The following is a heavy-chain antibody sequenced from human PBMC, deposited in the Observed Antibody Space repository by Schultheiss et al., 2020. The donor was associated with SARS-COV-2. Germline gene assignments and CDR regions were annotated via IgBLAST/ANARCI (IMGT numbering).Heavy chain of an antibody. CDR1: GDSIYRSSYY. Sequence: SETLSLSCSVSGDSIYRSSYYWGWIRQPPGKGLEWIGLIHNSGNTYYNPSLKSRVTMSVDTSKNQFSLKLSSATAADSAVYYCARDRWGSPEYWGQGTLVTVAS. D-gene: IGHD3-16*01. CDR3: ARDRWGSPEY. V-gene: IGHV4-39*07. J-gene: IGHJ4*02. CDR2: IHNSGNT.